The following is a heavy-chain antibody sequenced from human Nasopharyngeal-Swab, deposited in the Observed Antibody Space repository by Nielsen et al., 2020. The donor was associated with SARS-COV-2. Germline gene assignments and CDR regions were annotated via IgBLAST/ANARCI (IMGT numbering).Heavy chain of an antibody. V-gene: IGHV1-2*06. CDR2: ISPNSGGT. CDR1: GYTFSAYY. Sequence: ASVKVSCKASGYTFSAYYTEWVRQAPGQGLEWMGRISPNSGGTNFAQNFRGRVTMTRDASISTAYLELTGLTSDDTAAYYCARSCATVGCPFDPWGQGTLVTVSS. CDR3: ARSCATVGCPFDP. D-gene: IGHD2-15*01. J-gene: IGHJ5*02.